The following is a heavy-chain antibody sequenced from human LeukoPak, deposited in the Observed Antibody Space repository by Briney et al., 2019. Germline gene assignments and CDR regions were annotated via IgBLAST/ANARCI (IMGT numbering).Heavy chain of an antibody. CDR2: IYGGGSI. D-gene: IGHD5-18*01. Sequence: GGSLRLSCAVSGFTVSSNYMTWVRQAPGKGLEWVSVIYGGGSIYYADSVKGRFTISRDISENTVDLQLNSLRAEDTAVYYCASGKETSMAQGYWGQGTLVTVSS. CDR3: ASGKETSMAQGY. V-gene: IGHV3-53*01. J-gene: IGHJ4*02. CDR1: GFTVSSNY.